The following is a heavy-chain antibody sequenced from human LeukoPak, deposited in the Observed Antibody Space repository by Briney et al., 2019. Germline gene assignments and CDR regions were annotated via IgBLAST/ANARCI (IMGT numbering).Heavy chain of an antibody. V-gene: IGHV1-2*02. CDR2: FNPKSGDT. Sequence: ASVKVSCKASEYTFTEYYMHWVRQAPGQGLEWVGWFNPKSGDTNYAREFQGRVTMTRDTSINTAYMDLSRLRSDDTAVYYCAREPKTTTSGFDIWGQGTLVTVSS. CDR1: EYTFTEYY. D-gene: IGHD1-1*01. J-gene: IGHJ3*02. CDR3: AREPKTTTSGFDI.